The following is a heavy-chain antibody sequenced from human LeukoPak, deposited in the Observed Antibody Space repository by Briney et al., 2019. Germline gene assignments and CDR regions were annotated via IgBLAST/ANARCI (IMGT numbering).Heavy chain of an antibody. CDR1: GFTFSNSV. CDR2: ISDDGSSE. CDR3: ARESYGSGHCAAFGI. Sequence: GGSLRLSCAASGFTFSNSVMHWVRQALGKGLEWVAGISDDGSSEHYADSVKGRFTISRDNSDNTLYVQMNSLRVEDTAVYYCARESYGSGHCAAFGIWGQGTLVTVSS. D-gene: IGHD3-16*01. J-gene: IGHJ3*02. V-gene: IGHV3-30*04.